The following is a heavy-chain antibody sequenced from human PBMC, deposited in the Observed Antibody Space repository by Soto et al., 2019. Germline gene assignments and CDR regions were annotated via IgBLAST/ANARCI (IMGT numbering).Heavy chain of an antibody. CDR3: ARVPQDYYYGMDV. CDR2: IYYSGST. V-gene: IGHV4-59*01. CDR1: GGSISSYY. Sequence: QVQLQESGPGLVKPSETLSLTCTVSGGSISSYYWSWIRQPPGKGLEWIGYIYYSGSTNYNPSLKSRVTISVDTSKNQFSLKLSSVTAADTAVYYCARVPQDYYYGMDVWGQGTTVTVSS. J-gene: IGHJ6*02.